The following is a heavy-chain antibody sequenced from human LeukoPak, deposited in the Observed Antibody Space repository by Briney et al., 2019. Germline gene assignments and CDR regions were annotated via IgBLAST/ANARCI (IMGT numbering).Heavy chain of an antibody. J-gene: IGHJ6*03. CDR1: GGSISSYY. Sequence: PSETLSLTCTVSGGSISSYYWSWIRQPPGKGLEWIGYIYYSGSTNYNPSLKSRVTISVDTSKNQFSLKLSSVTAADTAVYYCARVALTTVTTPEIYYYYYMDVWGKGTTVTVSS. D-gene: IGHD4-17*01. CDR2: IYYSGST. V-gene: IGHV4-59*01. CDR3: ARVALTTVTTPEIYYYYYMDV.